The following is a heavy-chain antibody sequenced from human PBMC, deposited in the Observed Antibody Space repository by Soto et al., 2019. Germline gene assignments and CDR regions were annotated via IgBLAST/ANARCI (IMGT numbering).Heavy chain of an antibody. D-gene: IGHD2-2*01. V-gene: IGHV3-33*01. Sequence: TGGSLRLSCAASGFTFSAYDMHWVRQAPGKRLEWLAVLWRDGSKVYYADSVKGRFIISRDNSKNTLYLEMNSLRVEDTAVYYCARACSSTSCFPVHYYYYGMDVWGQGTTVTVSS. CDR3: ARACSSTSCFPVHYYYYGMDV. CDR1: GFTFSAYD. CDR2: LWRDGSKV. J-gene: IGHJ6*02.